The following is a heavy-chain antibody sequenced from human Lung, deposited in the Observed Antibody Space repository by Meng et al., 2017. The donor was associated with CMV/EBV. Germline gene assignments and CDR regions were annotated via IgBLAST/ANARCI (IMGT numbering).Heavy chain of an antibody. Sequence: ASXXVSXKASGYTFTGYYMHWVRQAPGQGLEWMGWINPNSGGTNYAQKFQGRVTMTRDTSISTAYMGLSRLRSDDTAVYYCAREMNVYYDFWSGYYPRPDYYYYGMDVWXQGTXVTVSS. CDR1: GYTFTGYY. CDR3: AREMNVYYDFWSGYYPRPDYYYYGMDV. D-gene: IGHD3-3*01. J-gene: IGHJ6*02. V-gene: IGHV1-2*02. CDR2: INPNSGGT.